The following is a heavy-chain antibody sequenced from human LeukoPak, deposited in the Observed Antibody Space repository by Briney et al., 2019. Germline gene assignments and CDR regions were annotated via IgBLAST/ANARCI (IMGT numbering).Heavy chain of an antibody. J-gene: IGHJ4*02. CDR2: IYTSGST. CDR1: GASINSNYY. Sequence: SQTLSLTCTVSGASINSNYYWSWIRQPAGKGLEWIGLIYTSGSTNYNPSFRSRLTISLDTSQNQFSLKVSSVTAADMAVYYCTRAVGNIDLLDNWGQGTLVTVSS. V-gene: IGHV4-61*02. D-gene: IGHD1-26*01. CDR3: TRAVGNIDLLDN.